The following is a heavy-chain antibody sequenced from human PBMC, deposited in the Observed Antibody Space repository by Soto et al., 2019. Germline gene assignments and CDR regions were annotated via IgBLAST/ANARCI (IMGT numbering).Heavy chain of an antibody. CDR2: ISTYNGNT. J-gene: IGHJ4*02. CDR3: ARGPTDYYNNSGNYFLDY. CDR1: GYTFTTYG. Sequence: QVPLVQSGAEVKKPGASVKVSCKASGYTFTTYGMIWVRQAPGQGLDWMGWISTYNGNTKYAERLQGRVTMTTDTTTSPAYMELRSLRSDDTAVYYCARGPTDYYNNSGNYFLDYWGQGTLVTVSS. V-gene: IGHV1-18*01. D-gene: IGHD3-22*01.